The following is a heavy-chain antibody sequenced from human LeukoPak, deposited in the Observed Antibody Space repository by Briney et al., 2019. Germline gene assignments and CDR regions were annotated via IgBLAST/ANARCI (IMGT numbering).Heavy chain of an antibody. Sequence: ASVKVSCKASGYTFTGYYMHWVRQAPGQGLEWRGWINPNSGGTNYAQKFQGRVTMTRDTSISTAYMELSRLRSDDTAVYYCARTPTTVTPERYFDYWGQGTLVTVSS. D-gene: IGHD4-17*01. CDR3: ARTPTTVTPERYFDY. CDR1: GYTFTGYY. CDR2: INPNSGGT. J-gene: IGHJ4*02. V-gene: IGHV1-2*02.